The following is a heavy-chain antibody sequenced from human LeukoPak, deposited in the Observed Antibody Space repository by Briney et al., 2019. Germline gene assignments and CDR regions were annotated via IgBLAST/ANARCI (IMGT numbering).Heavy chain of an antibody. CDR3: AKDAERGFDYSNSLEK. D-gene: IGHD4-11*01. V-gene: IGHV3-33*06. Sequence: GGSLRLSCAASKFTFSHYGMHWVRQAPGKGLEWEAVIWNDGSSQYYADSVKGRFTVSRDNSQKTLYLQMNSLRPEDTAVYYCAKDAERGFDYSNSLEKWGQGTLVTVSS. CDR1: KFTFSHYG. CDR2: IWNDGSSQ. J-gene: IGHJ4*02.